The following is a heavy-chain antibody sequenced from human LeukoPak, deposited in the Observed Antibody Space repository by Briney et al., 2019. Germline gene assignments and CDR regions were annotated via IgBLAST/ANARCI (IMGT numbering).Heavy chain of an antibody. D-gene: IGHD6-6*01. J-gene: IGHJ4*02. CDR1: GGSFSGYY. Sequence: SETLSLTCAVYGGSFSGYYWSWIRQPPGKGLEWIGEINHSGSTNYNPSLKSRVTISVDTSKNQFSLKLSSVTAADTAVYYCARGLGSSSLGGYWGQGALVTVSS. V-gene: IGHV4-34*01. CDR2: INHSGST. CDR3: ARGLGSSSLGGY.